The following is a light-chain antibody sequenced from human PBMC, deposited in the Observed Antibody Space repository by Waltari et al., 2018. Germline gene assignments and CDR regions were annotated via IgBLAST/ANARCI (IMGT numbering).Light chain of an antibody. J-gene: IGLJ1*01. CDR2: YDN. CDR1: NLESKR. CDR3: QVWDANTDPGV. Sequence: SSVLTQPPSVSVAPGETARITCGGNNLESKRVPWYRQRPGQAPVVGISYDNDRAAGIPERFSGSNSGNTATLTISRVEAGDEADYYCQVWDANTDPGVFGTGTEVTVL. V-gene: IGLV3-21*01.